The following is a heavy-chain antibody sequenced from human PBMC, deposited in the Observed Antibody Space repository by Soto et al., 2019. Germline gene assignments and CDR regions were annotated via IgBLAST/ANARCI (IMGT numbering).Heavy chain of an antibody. CDR1: GGTFSSYR. D-gene: IGHD3-10*01. Sequence: SVKVSCKVSGGTFSSYRFSWVRQAPGQGLEWMGGITPVFGTPDYAQKFQGRVTVTADRSTNTAYMELSRLTSEDTAVYYCARDLPSLEVRSYGMDVWGQGTTVPVYS. V-gene: IGHV1-69*06. J-gene: IGHJ6*02. CDR2: ITPVFGTP. CDR3: ARDLPSLEVRSYGMDV.